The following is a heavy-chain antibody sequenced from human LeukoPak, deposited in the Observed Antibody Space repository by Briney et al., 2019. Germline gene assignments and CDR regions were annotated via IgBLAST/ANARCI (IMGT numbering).Heavy chain of an antibody. D-gene: IGHD1-26*01. CDR3: ARDLLRVGASAY. CDR1: GFAFSSYG. V-gene: IGHV3-33*01. CDR2: IWYDGSNK. J-gene: IGHJ4*02. Sequence: PGGSLRLSCAASGFAFSSYGMHWVRQAPGKGLEWVAVIWYDGSNKYYADSVKGRFTISRDNSKNTLYLQMNSLRAEDTAVYYCARDLLRVGASAYWGQGTLVTVSS.